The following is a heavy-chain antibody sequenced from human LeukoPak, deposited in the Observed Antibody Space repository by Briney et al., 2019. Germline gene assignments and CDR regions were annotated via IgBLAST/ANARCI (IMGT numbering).Heavy chain of an antibody. V-gene: IGHV4-61*05. J-gene: IGHJ5*02. CDR2: IYYSGST. CDR1: GGSISSSSYY. Sequence: SETLSLTCTVSGGSISSSSYYWGRIRQPPGKGLEWIGYIYYSGSTNYNPSLKSRVTISVDTSKNQFSLKLTSVTAADTAVYYCARDYYYGSGSYRLFDPWGQGTLVTVSS. D-gene: IGHD3-10*01. CDR3: ARDYYYGSGSYRLFDP.